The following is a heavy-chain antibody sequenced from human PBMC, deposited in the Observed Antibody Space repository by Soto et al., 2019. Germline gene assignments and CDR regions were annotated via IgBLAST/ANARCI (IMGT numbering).Heavy chain of an antibody. CDR2: FDPEDGET. CDR1: GYTLTELS. CDR3: ATVEMEAVAGTYHY. D-gene: IGHD6-19*01. J-gene: IGHJ4*02. Sequence: ASVKVSCKVSGYTLTELSMHWVRQAPGKGLEWMGGFDPEDGETIYAQKFQGRVTMTEDTSTDTAYMELSSLRSEDTAVYYCATVEMEAVAGTYHYWGQGTLVTVSS. V-gene: IGHV1-24*01.